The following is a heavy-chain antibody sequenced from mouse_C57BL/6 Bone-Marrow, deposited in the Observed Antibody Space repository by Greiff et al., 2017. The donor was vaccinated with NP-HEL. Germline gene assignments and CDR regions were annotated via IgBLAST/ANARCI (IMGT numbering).Heavy chain of an antibody. Sequence: EVQLQQSGPELVKPGASVKISCKASGYSFTDYNMNWVKQSNGTSLEWIGVINPNYGTTSYNQKFKGKATLTVDQSSSTAYMQLNSLTSEDSAVYYCARRRVITTVVEGYYCDYWGQGTTLTVSS. J-gene: IGHJ2*01. CDR2: INPNYGTT. CDR3: ARRRVITTVVEGYYCDY. CDR1: GYSFTDYN. V-gene: IGHV1-39*01. D-gene: IGHD1-1*01.